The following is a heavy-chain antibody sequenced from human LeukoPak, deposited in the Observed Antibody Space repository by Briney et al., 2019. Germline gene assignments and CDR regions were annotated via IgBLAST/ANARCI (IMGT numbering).Heavy chain of an antibody. CDR2: IYPGDSDT. Sequence: GESLKISCKGSGYTFINYWIAWVRQMPGKGLEWMGIIYPGDSDTRYSPSFQGQVTISADKSISTAYLQWSSLKASDTAMYYCARHIPSSGNDYWGQGTLVTVSS. J-gene: IGHJ4*02. V-gene: IGHV5-51*01. CDR3: ARHIPSSGNDY. CDR1: GYTFINYW. D-gene: IGHD6-19*01.